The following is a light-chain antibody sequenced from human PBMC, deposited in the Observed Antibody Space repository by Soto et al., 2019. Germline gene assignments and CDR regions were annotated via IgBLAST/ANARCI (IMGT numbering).Light chain of an antibody. J-gene: IGLJ2*01. V-gene: IGLV2-23*02. CDR3: CSYAGSSTLG. CDR1: SSDIGSYNL. Sequence: QSALTQPASVSGSPGQSITISCTGTSSDIGSYNLVSWYQQHPGKAPKLIIYEVTKRPSGISNRFSGSKSGNTASLTISGLQTEDEADYYCCSYAGSSTLGFGGGTQLTVL. CDR2: EVT.